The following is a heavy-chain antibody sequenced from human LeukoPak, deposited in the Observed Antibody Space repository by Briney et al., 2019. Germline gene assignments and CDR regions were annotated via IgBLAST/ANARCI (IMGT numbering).Heavy chain of an antibody. V-gene: IGHV4-59*01. CDR3: ARDRFLERRGEYYFDY. Sequence: SETLSLTCTASGGSISSYYWIWIRQPPGKGLEWIGYIYYSGSTNYNPSLKSRVTISIDTSKTQFSLKLSSVTAEDTAVYYCARDRFLERRGEYYFDYWGQGTLVTVSS. D-gene: IGHD3-10*01. CDR1: GGSISSYY. CDR2: IYYSGST. J-gene: IGHJ4*02.